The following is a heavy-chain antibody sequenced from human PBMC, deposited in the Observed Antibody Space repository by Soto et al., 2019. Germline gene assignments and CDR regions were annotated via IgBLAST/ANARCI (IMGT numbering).Heavy chain of an antibody. CDR3: AVDTTMGGPNWFDP. D-gene: IGHD5-18*01. CDR2: IYYSGGT. V-gene: IGHV4-31*03. Sequence: SETLSLTCTVSGGSISRGGYYWSWIRQHPGKGLEWIWYIYYSGGTYYNPSLESRVTISVDTSKNQFSLKLSSVTAADTAVYYCAVDTTMGGPNWFDPWGQGTLVTVS. CDR1: GGSISRGGYY. J-gene: IGHJ5*02.